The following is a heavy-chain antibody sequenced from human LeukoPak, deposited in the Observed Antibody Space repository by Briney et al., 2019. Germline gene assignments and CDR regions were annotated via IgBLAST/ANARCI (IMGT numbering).Heavy chain of an antibody. D-gene: IGHD3-3*01. CDR1: GYSFTSYW. V-gene: IGHV5-51*01. Sequence: GESLQISCKGSGYSFTSYWIGWVRQLPGTGLEWMGIIYPGDSDTRYSPSFQGQVTISADKSISTAYLQWSSLKASDTAMYYCARQDDQDAFDIWGQGTMVTVSS. J-gene: IGHJ3*02. CDR2: IYPGDSDT. CDR3: ARQDDQDAFDI.